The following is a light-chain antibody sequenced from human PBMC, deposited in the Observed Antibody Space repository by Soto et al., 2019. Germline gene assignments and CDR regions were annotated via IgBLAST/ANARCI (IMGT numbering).Light chain of an antibody. J-gene: IGKJ1*01. CDR3: QHYNSYSEA. V-gene: IGKV1-5*03. CDR2: KAS. Sequence: DIQMTQSPSTLSGSVGDRVTITCRASQTISSWLAWYQQKPGKAPKLLIYKASTLKSGVPSRFSGSGSETEFTLTISSLQPDDFATYYCQHYNSYSEAFGQGPKVDIK. CDR1: QTISSW.